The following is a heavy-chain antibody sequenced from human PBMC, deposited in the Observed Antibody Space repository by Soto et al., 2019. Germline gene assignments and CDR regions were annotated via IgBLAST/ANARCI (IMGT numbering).Heavy chain of an antibody. CDR2: ISGSSSHT. CDR3: ARLGKGGGLGLWY. V-gene: IGHV3-11*05. CDR1: GFTFSDYY. J-gene: IGHJ4*02. Sequence: QVQLVESGGGWVKPGGSLRLSCAASGFTFSDYYMTWIRQPPGKGLEYVSYISGSSSHTNYADSVKGRFTISRDNAKNSLYLQMNSLRAEDTAVYYCARLGKGGGLGLWYWGQGTLLTVSS. D-gene: IGHD2-15*01.